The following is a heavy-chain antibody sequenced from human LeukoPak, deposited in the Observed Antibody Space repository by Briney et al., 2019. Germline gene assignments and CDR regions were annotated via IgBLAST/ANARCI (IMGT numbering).Heavy chain of an antibody. CDR2: ISGYNGNT. D-gene: IGHD3-22*01. CDR3: ARGRYYDSSGYYVY. Sequence: ASVKVSCKASGYTFTSYGISWVRQAPGQGPEWMGWISGYNGNTNYAQKLQGRVTMTTDTSTSTAYMELRSLRSDDTAVYYCARGRYYDSSGYYVYWGQGTLVTVSS. CDR1: GYTFTSYG. V-gene: IGHV1-18*01. J-gene: IGHJ4*02.